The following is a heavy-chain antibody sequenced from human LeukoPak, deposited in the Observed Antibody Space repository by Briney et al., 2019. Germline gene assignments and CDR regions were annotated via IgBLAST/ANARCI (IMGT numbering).Heavy chain of an antibody. J-gene: IGHJ4*02. D-gene: IGHD3-22*01. Sequence: GESLRLSCAASGFTFSSYAMSWVRQAPGKGLEWVSGISTSGGSTSYADSVKGRFTISRDNPRNTLYMEMNSLRAEDTAVYYCAIMHPYYDGSGYWVQWGQGTLVTVSS. V-gene: IGHV3-23*01. CDR3: AIMHPYYDGSGYWVQ. CDR2: ISTSGGST. CDR1: GFTFSSYA.